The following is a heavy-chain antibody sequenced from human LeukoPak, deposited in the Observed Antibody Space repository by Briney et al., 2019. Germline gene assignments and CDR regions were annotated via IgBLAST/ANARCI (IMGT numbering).Heavy chain of an antibody. V-gene: IGHV3-15*01. CDR2: IKSNADGGTP. CDR3: TTFYHEYSPY. J-gene: IGHJ4*02. D-gene: IGHD2/OR15-2a*01. Sequence: GGSLRLTCAASGFSFMNAWMIWVRQAPGKGLEWVGRIKSNADGGTPDYAAPARGRFTISRDDSKNTLYLQMNSLKTEDTAVYYCTTFYHEYSPYWGRGTLVTVSS. CDR1: GFSFMNAW.